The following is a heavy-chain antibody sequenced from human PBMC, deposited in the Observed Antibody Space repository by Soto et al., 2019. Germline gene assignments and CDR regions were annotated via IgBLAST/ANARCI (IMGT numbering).Heavy chain of an antibody. CDR3: ATYYYDSSGYFAPGFDY. CDR1: GGTFSSYA. CDR2: IIPIFGTA. J-gene: IGHJ4*02. D-gene: IGHD3-22*01. Sequence: QVQLVQSGAEVKEPGSSVKVSCKASGGTFSSYAISWVRQAPGQGLEWMGGIIPIFGTANYAQKFQGRVTITADKSTSTAYMELSSLRSEDTAVYYCATYYYDSSGYFAPGFDYWGQGTLVTVSS. V-gene: IGHV1-69*06.